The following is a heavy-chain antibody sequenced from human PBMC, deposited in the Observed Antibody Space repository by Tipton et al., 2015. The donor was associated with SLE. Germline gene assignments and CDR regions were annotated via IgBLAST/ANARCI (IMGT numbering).Heavy chain of an antibody. D-gene: IGHD2-2*01. V-gene: IGHV4-34*01. Sequence: TLSLTCTVSGVSISSYYWSWIRQPPGKGLEWIGEINHSGSTNYNPSLKSRVTISVDTSKNQFSLKLSSVTAADTAVYYCASMPGYCSSTTCWNWFDPWGQGTLVTVSS. CDR2: INHSGST. CDR1: GVSISSYY. J-gene: IGHJ5*02. CDR3: ASMPGYCSSTTCWNWFDP.